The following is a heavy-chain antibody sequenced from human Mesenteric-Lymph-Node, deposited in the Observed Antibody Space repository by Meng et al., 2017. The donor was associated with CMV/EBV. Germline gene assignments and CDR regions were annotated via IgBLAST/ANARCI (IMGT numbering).Heavy chain of an antibody. Sequence: SETLSLTCTVSGGSISNYYWSWIRQPPGKGLEWIGYIYYSGTTNYNPSLKSRVTILIDTSNNHFSLSLSSVTAADTAVYYCARVLAADPYYYYGMDVWGQGTTVTVSS. CDR2: IYYSGTT. D-gene: IGHD6-13*01. CDR1: GGSISNYY. V-gene: IGHV4-59*01. CDR3: ARVLAADPYYYYGMDV. J-gene: IGHJ6*02.